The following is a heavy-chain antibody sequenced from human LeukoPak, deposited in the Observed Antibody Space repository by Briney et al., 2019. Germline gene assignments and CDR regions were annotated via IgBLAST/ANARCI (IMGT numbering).Heavy chain of an antibody. CDR3: ARDLGAYSSSSSFDY. CDR2: INPNSGGT. CDR1: GYTFTGYY. J-gene: IGHJ4*02. V-gene: IGHV1-2*02. D-gene: IGHD6-13*01. Sequence: GASVKVPCKASGYTFTGYYMHWVRQAPGQGLEWMEWINPNSGGTNYAQKFQGRVTMTRDTSISTAYMELSRLRSDDTAVYYCARDLGAYSSSSSFDYWGQGTLVTVSS.